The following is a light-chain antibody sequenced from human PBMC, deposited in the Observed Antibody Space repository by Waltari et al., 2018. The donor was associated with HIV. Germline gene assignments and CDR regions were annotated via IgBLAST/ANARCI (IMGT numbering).Light chain of an antibody. CDR2: DVP. CDR1: RSDVVGYNY. CDR3: CSYAGSYKV. J-gene: IGLJ3*02. Sequence: QSALTQPRSVSGSPGQSVTISCTRTRSDVVGYNYVSGYQQHPGKAPKLLIYDVPKRPSGVPVCFSGSKSGNTASLTIAGLQAEDEADYYCCSYAGSYKVFGGGTKLTVL. V-gene: IGLV2-11*01.